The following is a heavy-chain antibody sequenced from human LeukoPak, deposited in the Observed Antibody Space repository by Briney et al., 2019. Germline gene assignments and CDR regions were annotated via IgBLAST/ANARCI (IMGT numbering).Heavy chain of an antibody. J-gene: IGHJ3*02. CDR1: GDSLTSHF. D-gene: IGHD5-24*01. CDR3: ARRMATVTDAFDI. Sequence: SQTLSLTCNVSGDSLTSHFWSWIRQTPGKGLEWIGYVFHSGTTNYSPSLKSRVTISLDTSKKQFYLRLASVTAADTAVYYCARRMATVTDAFDIWGRGTMVSVSS. V-gene: IGHV4-59*08. CDR2: VFHSGTT.